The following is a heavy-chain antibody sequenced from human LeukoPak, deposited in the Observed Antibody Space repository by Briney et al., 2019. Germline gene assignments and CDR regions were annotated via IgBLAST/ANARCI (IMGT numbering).Heavy chain of an antibody. D-gene: IGHD1-26*01. J-gene: IGHJ4*02. V-gene: IGHV1-18*04. CDR2: ISAYNGNT. CDR3: ARDKGRVVMGATAVDY. Sequence: WASVKVSCNASGYTFTGYYMHWVRQAPGQGLEWMGWISAYNGNTNYAQKLQGRVTMTTDTSTSTAYMELRSLRSDDTAVYYCARDKGRVVMGATAVDYWGQGTLVTVSS. CDR1: GYTFTGYY.